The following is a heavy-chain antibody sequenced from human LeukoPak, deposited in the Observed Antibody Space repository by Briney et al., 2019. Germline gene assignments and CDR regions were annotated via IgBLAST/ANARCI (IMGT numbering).Heavy chain of an antibody. V-gene: IGHV3-9*01. Sequence: GRSLRLSCAASGFTFDDYGMHWVRQPPGKGPEWVSGISWNSGNIGYADSVKGRFTISRDNAKNSLYLQMDILKPEDTAFYYCAKVDGYNSGWYDSWGQGTLVTVSS. J-gene: IGHJ5*01. CDR3: AKVDGYNSGWYDS. CDR1: GFTFDDYG. D-gene: IGHD6-19*01. CDR2: ISWNSGNI.